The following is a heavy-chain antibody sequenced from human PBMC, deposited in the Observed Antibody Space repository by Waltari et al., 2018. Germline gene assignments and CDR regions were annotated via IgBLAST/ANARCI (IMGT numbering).Heavy chain of an antibody. V-gene: IGHV4-59*01. CDR2: IYYSGDT. D-gene: IGHD6-19*01. CDR3: ATEEGSSGWFDY. J-gene: IGHJ4*02. CDR1: GGSISRYH. Sequence: QVQLQESGPGLVKPSETLSLICTVSGGSISRYHWGWIRQPPGKGLEWIGHIYYSGDTKYNPSLKSRVTRSLDTSENQFSLRLSSVTAADTAVYYCATEEGSSGWFDYWGRGTLVTVSS.